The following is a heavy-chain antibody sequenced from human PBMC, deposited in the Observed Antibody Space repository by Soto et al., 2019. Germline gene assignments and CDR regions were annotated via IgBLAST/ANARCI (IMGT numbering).Heavy chain of an antibody. CDR1: GFTFSSYA. Sequence: EVQLLESGGGLVQPGGSLRLSCAASGFTFSSYAMSWVRQAPGKGLEWVSAIVASGGNTYNGDAVKGRFTISRDNSKNTLYLRMNSLRAEDTAVYYCAKYGCGSPTCPYYFYSFMDVWGEGTTVTVSS. D-gene: IGHD3-16*01. V-gene: IGHV3-23*02. J-gene: IGHJ6*03. CDR2: IVASGGNT. CDR3: AKYGCGSPTCPYYFYSFMDV.